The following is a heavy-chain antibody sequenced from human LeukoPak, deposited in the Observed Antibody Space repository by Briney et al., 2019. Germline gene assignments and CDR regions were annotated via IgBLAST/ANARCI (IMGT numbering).Heavy chain of an antibody. CDR2: INPNSGGT. CDR3: ARKYNSSCFDY. Sequence: ASVKVSCKASGYTFTVYYMHWVRQAPGQGLEWMGWINPNSGGTNYAQKFQGRVTMTRDTAISTAYMELSRMRSDDTAVYYCARKYNSSCFDYWGQGTLVTVSS. CDR1: GYTFTVYY. D-gene: IGHD6-6*01. V-gene: IGHV1-2*02. J-gene: IGHJ4*02.